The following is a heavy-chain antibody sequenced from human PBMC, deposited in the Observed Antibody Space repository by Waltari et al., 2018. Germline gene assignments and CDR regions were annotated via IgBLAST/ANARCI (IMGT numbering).Heavy chain of an antibody. CDR1: GGTFANYA. Sequence: QVQLVQSGAEAKKPGSSVKVSCKSSGGTFANYAISWVRQAPGQGVEWMGGIIPMCKTSNDAQKFKDRVTITKDESTTTAFMELSGLRFDDTAIYYCARTLPPDNKSWHYYFGMDVWGQGTTVTVSS. J-gene: IGHJ6*01. V-gene: IGHV1-69*05. D-gene: IGHD1-1*01. CDR3: ARTLPPDNKSWHYYFGMDV. CDR2: IIPMCKTS.